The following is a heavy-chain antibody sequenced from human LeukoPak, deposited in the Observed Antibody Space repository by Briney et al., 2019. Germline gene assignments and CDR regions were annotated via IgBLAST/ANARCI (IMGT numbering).Heavy chain of an antibody. J-gene: IGHJ4*02. V-gene: IGHV3-11*01. D-gene: IGHD6-19*01. CDR1: GFTFSDYY. CDR2: ISSSGSTI. CDR3: AREYSSGWYRVNYFDY. Sequence: GGSLRLSCAASGFTFSDYYMSWIRQAPGKGQEWVSYISSSGSTIYYADSVKGRFTISRDNAKNSLYLQMNSLRAEDTAVYYCAREYSSGWYRVNYFDYWGQGTLVTVSS.